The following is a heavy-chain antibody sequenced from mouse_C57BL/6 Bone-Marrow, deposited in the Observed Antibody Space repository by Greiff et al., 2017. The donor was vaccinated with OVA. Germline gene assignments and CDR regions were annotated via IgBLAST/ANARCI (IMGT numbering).Heavy chain of an antibody. D-gene: IGHD1-1*01. CDR2: ILPSIGRT. J-gene: IGHJ1*03. CDR1: DSEVFPIAY. V-gene: IGHV15-2*01. Sequence: VQLQQSGSELRSPGSSVKLSCKDFDSEVFPIAYMSWVRQKPGHGFEWIGGILPSIGRTIYGETFEDKATLDADTLSNTAYLELNSLTSEDSAIYYCARENYYGSSPYWYFDVWGTGTTVTVSS. CDR3: ARENYYGSSPYWYFDV.